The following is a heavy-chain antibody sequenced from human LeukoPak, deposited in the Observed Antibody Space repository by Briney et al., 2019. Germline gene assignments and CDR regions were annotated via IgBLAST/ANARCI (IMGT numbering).Heavy chain of an antibody. CDR1: GFPLCSLA. J-gene: IGHJ4*02. CDR3: ARVSLTYYYVDY. D-gene: IGHD3-10*02. Sequence: GGALGLLCAGSGFPLCSLAERWVPPDPGKGLGYVWAISSNGGSTYYANSVKGRFTISRDNSKNTLYLQMGSLRAEDMDVYYCARVSLTYYYVDYWGQGALVTVSS. CDR2: ISSNGGST. V-gene: IGHV3-64*01.